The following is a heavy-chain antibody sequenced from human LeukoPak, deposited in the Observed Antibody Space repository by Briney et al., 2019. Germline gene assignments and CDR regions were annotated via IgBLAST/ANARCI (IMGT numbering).Heavy chain of an antibody. CDR1: GYTFSSSY. V-gene: IGHV1-46*01. CDR2: ITPSGGST. J-gene: IGHJ4*02. CDR3: ARAVTHFDY. Sequence: GASVKVSCKASGYTFSSSYIHWVRQAPGQGLEWMGIITPSGGSTTYALKFQGRVTMTRDTSTSTVHMELSSLRSEDTAVYFCARAVTHFDYWGQGTLVTVSS. D-gene: IGHD5-18*01.